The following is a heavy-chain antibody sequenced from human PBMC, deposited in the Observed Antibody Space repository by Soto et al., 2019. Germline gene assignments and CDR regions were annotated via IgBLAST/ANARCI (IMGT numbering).Heavy chain of an antibody. CDR1: GYTFTSYG. Sequence: ASVKVSCKASGYTFTSYGISWVRQAPGQGLEWMGWISAYNGNTNYAQKLQGRVTMTTDTSTSTAYMELRSLRSDDTAVYYCARDQLWPAQGGEYYYGMDVWGQGTTVTVSS. D-gene: IGHD5-18*01. V-gene: IGHV1-18*01. CDR3: ARDQLWPAQGGEYYYGMDV. CDR2: ISAYNGNT. J-gene: IGHJ6*02.